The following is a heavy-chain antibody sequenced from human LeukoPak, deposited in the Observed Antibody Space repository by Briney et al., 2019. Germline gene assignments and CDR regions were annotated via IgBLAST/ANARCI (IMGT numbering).Heavy chain of an antibody. CDR3: AKDYYGSGSSNFDY. CDR1: GFTFSSYA. Sequence: GGSLRLSCAASGFTFSSYAMSWVRQAPGKGLEWVSPISAGGSSTYYADSVKGRFTISRDNSKSTLYLQMNSLRAEDTAVYYCAKDYYGSGSSNFDYWGQGTLVTVSS. V-gene: IGHV3-23*01. D-gene: IGHD3-10*01. CDR2: ISAGGSST. J-gene: IGHJ4*02.